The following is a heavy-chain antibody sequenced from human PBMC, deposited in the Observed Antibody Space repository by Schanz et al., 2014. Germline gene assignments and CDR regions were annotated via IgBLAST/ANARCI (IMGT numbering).Heavy chain of an antibody. D-gene: IGHD6-13*01. Sequence: EVQLLESGGGLVQPGGSLRLSCAASGFTFSSYAMSWVRQAPGKGLEWVSGFDAHDGRAYYADSAKGRFTMSRDNAKNSVFLQMNSLRAEDTAVYYCAKSQGSSFDSWGQGTLVTVSS. CDR1: GFTFSSYA. V-gene: IGHV3-23*01. J-gene: IGHJ4*02. CDR3: AKSQGSSFDS. CDR2: FDAHDGRA.